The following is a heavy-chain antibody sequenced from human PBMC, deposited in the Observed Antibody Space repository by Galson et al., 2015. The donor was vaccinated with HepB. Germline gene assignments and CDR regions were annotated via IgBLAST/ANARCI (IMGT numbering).Heavy chain of an antibody. CDR2: ISSSSSFI. CDR1: GYTFSNYS. CDR3: TTDESEAVAGGKSDY. J-gene: IGHJ4*02. V-gene: IGHV3-21*01. D-gene: IGHD6-19*01. Sequence: SLRLSCAASGYTFSNYSMNWVRQAPGKGLEWVSSISSSSSFIYYADSLKGRFTISRDNAKNSLYLQMNSLRADDTAVYYCTTDESEAVAGGKSDYWGQGTLVTVSS.